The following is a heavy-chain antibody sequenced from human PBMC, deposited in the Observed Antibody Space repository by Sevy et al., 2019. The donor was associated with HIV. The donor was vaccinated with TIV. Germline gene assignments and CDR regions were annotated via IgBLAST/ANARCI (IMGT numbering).Heavy chain of an antibody. CDR1: GFTFGDYA. Sequence: GGSLRLSCTTSGFTFGDYAMSWVRQAPGKGLEWVGFIRGKGYGGTTEYAASAKGRFTISRDDSKSIAYLQMNSLKTEDTAVYYCTRASYSYYYGMDVWGQGTTVTVSS. J-gene: IGHJ6*02. CDR2: IRGKGYGGTT. CDR3: TRASYSYYYGMDV. V-gene: IGHV3-49*04.